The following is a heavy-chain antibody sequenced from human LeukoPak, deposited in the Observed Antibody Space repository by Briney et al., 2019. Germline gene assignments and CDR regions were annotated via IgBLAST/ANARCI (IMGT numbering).Heavy chain of an antibody. J-gene: IGHJ6*03. CDR3: AKGSYYYYYMDV. Sequence: GGSLRLSCAASGFTFSSYEMNWVRQAPGKGLEWVSAISGSGGSTYYADSVKGRFTISRDNSKNTLYLQMNSLRAEDTAVYYCAKGSYYYYYMDVWGKGTTVTVSS. V-gene: IGHV3-23*01. CDR2: ISGSGGST. CDR1: GFTFSSYE.